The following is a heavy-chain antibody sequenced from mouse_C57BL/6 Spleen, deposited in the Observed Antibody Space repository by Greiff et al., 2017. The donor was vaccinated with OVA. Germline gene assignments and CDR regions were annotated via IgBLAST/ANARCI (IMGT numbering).Heavy chain of an antibody. Sequence: QVQLQQSGAELVRPGASVTLSCKASGYTFTDYEMHWVKQTPVHGLEWIGAIDPETGGTAYNQKFKGKAILTADKSSSTAYMELRSLTSEDSAVYYCTRWASGRAMDYWGQGTSVTVSS. CDR1: GYTFTDYE. V-gene: IGHV1-15*01. D-gene: IGHD1-1*01. CDR2: IDPETGGT. CDR3: TRWASGRAMDY. J-gene: IGHJ4*01.